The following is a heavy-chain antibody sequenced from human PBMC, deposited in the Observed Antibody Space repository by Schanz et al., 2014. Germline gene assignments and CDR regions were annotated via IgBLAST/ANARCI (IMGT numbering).Heavy chain of an antibody. Sequence: EVQVVESGGGLVRPGGSLRLSCSGFTVSAYSANWVRQAPGKGLEWVSSISSSGGHIYYADSVKGRFTITRDIAKNSLYPQMHRMRAEETAVYYCARGYSNIWSPMAYWGQGTLVAVSS. V-gene: IGHV3-21*02. CDR1: GFTVSAYS. J-gene: IGHJ4*02. CDR3: ARGYSNIWSPMAY. CDR2: ISSSGGHI. D-gene: IGHD6-13*01.